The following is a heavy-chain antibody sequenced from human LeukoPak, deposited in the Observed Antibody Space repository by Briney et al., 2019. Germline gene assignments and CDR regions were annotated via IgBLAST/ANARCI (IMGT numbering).Heavy chain of an antibody. CDR3: VRDGRWEKTPSC. Sequence: GGSLRLSCAASGFTFSIYLMSWVRQAPGKGLEWVANIKPDGSEQHYVDSVKGRFTISRDNTKNSLFLQMNSLRAEDTAVYYCVRDGRWEKTPSCWGQGTLVTVSS. CDR2: IKPDGSEQ. J-gene: IGHJ4*02. CDR1: GFTFSIYL. D-gene: IGHD2-2*01. V-gene: IGHV3-7*01.